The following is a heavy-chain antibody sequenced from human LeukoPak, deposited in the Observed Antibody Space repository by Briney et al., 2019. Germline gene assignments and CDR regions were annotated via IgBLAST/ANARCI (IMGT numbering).Heavy chain of an antibody. Sequence: GGSLRLSCAASDFSFSTYWMNWVRQAPGKGLEWVADINGDGRDTYYVGSVRGRFTISRDNADNSLYLQMNSLRGDDTAVYYCARGVSSAIDWWGQGTLVTVSS. CDR1: DFSFSTYW. D-gene: IGHD3-22*01. J-gene: IGHJ4*02. CDR2: INGDGRDT. CDR3: ARGVSSAIDW. V-gene: IGHV3-7*01.